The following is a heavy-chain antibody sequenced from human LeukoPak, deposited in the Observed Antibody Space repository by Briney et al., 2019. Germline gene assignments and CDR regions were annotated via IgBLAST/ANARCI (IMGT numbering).Heavy chain of an antibody. Sequence: GASVKVSCKASGYTFTSYGISWVRQAPGQGLEWMGWISVYNGNTNYAQKLQGRVTMTTDTSTSTAYMELRSLRSDDTAVYYCARVLRYFDWLLYNPYYYGMDVWGQGNAVTVSS. CDR3: ARVLRYFDWLLYNPYYYGMDV. D-gene: IGHD3-9*01. V-gene: IGHV1-18*01. CDR2: ISVYNGNT. J-gene: IGHJ6*02. CDR1: GYTFTSYG.